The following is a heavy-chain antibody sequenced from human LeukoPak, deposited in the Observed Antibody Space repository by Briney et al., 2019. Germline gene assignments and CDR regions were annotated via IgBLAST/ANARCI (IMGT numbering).Heavy chain of an antibody. V-gene: IGHV3-48*02. CDR1: GFTLSTYT. Sequence: PGGSLRLSCAASGFTLSTYTMNWVRQAPGKGLQWFSYISSSSGTICYADSVKGRFTISRDNAKNSLYLQMNSLRDEDTAVYYCAREYSSSSGRAFDIWGQGTMVTVFS. CDR3: AREYSSSSGRAFDI. CDR2: ISSSSGTI. J-gene: IGHJ3*02. D-gene: IGHD6-6*01.